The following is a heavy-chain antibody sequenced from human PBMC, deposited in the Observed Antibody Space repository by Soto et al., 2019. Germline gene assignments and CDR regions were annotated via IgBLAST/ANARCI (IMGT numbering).Heavy chain of an antibody. CDR2: IYYSGTA. V-gene: IGHV4-31*03. CDR1: GGSISSGGRY. Sequence: QVQLQASGPGLVKPSQTLSLTCTVSGGSISSGGRYWHWIRQNPGKGLEWIGYIYYSGTAHYNPSLESRVTISVDPSANQFYLEMKSVPAADTAVYYCARDWTFGVYYYGLDVWGRGTTVTVSS. CDR3: ARDWTFGVYYYGLDV. D-gene: IGHD3-10*01. J-gene: IGHJ6*02.